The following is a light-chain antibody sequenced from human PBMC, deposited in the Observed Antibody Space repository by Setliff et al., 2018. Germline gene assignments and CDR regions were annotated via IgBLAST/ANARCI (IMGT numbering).Light chain of an antibody. CDR3: SSYTSSSTYV. J-gene: IGLJ1*01. Sequence: QSALTQPASLSGSPGQSITISCTGTSNDVGGYNYVSWYQQHPGKAPKLMIFEVSNRPSGVSNRFSGSKSGNTASLTISGLQAEDEADYYCSSYTSSSTYVFGGGTKV. CDR2: EVS. V-gene: IGLV2-14*01. CDR1: SNDVGGYNY.